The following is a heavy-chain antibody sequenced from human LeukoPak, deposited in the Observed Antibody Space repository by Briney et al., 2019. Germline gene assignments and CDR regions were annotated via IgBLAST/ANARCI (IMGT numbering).Heavy chain of an antibody. Sequence: GASVKVSCKASGYTFTGYYMHWVRQAPGQGLEWMGWINPNSGGTNYAQKFQGRVTMTRDTSISTAYMELSRLRSDDTAVYYCARDRADYGDYAFLSPAGRTDAFDIWGQGTMVTVSS. D-gene: IGHD4-17*01. CDR1: GYTFTGYY. J-gene: IGHJ3*02. V-gene: IGHV1-2*02. CDR2: INPNSGGT. CDR3: ARDRADYGDYAFLSPAGRTDAFDI.